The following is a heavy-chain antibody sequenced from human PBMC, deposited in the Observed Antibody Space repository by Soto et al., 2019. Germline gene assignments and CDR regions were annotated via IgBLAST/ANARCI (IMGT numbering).Heavy chain of an antibody. Sequence: EVQLLESGGDLVQPGGSLRLSCAASGFTFISYAMTWVRQAPGKGLEWVSAISGGGGSTYYADSVKGRFTISRDNSKNTLYLQMNSLRAEDTAVYYCAKGKSSSHSPDFFDYWGQGALVTVSS. CDR2: ISGGGGST. CDR3: AKGKSSSHSPDFFDY. J-gene: IGHJ4*02. CDR1: GFTFISYA. V-gene: IGHV3-23*01.